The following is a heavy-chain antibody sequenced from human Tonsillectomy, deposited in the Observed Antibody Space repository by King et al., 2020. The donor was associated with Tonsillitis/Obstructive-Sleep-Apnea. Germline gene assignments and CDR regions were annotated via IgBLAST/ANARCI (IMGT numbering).Heavy chain of an antibody. Sequence: QLVQSGAEVKKPGASVKVSCKASRYTFTTYYMNWVRQAPGQGLEWMGIINPRGGSTSYAQNVQGRVTMTRDTSTSTLYMELSSLRSDDTAVYYCARESSGYGNDAFDIWGQGTMVTVSS. CDR2: INPRGGST. V-gene: IGHV1-46*01. D-gene: IGHD3-22*01. J-gene: IGHJ3*02. CDR3: ARESSGYGNDAFDI. CDR1: RYTFTTYY.